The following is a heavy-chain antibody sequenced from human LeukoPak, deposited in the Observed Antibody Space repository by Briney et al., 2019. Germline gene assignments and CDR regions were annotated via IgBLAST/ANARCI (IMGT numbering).Heavy chain of an antibody. CDR2: INSDGGST. D-gene: IGHD5-24*01. V-gene: IGHV3-74*01. Sequence: QPGGSLRLSCTASGFTFSSYWMLWVRQAPGKGLVWVSRINSDGGSTSYADSVKGRFTISRDNAKNTLYLQMNSLRAEDTAVYYCARRIQGMAPYYFDYWGQGTLVTVSS. CDR3: ARRIQGMAPYYFDY. CDR1: GFTFSSYW. J-gene: IGHJ4*02.